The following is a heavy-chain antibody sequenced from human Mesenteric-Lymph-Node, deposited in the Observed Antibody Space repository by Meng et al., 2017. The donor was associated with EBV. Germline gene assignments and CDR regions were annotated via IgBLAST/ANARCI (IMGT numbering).Heavy chain of an antibody. V-gene: IGHV3-11*01. D-gene: IGHD3-16*01. CDR1: GFTFSDNY. J-gene: IGHJ4*02. Sequence: QVRVVESGGGLVKPGGSLRISWAASGFTFSDNYMTWIRQAPGKGLELVSYISGSGNTKEYGESVKGRFTISRDNAKNSLYLQMNSLRAEDTAVYYCARDFGGPFDYWGQGTLVTVSS. CDR2: ISGSGNTK. CDR3: ARDFGGPFDY.